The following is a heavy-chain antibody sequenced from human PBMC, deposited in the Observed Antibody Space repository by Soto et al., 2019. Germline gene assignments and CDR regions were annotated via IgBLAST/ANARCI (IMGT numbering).Heavy chain of an antibody. CDR2: MSGSGHVI. D-gene: IGHD5-12*01. Sequence: QMQLVESGGGLVKPGGSLRLSCVGSGFTFSDFYMTWIRQTPEKGLEWIAYMSGSGHVIYYEDSLRGRFTISRDNAKESLYLQMDSLRAEDTARYYCARGSWIYPVPIHFDLWGHGTLVTVSS. CDR1: GFTFSDFY. V-gene: IGHV3-11*01. J-gene: IGHJ2*01. CDR3: ARGSWIYPVPIHFDL.